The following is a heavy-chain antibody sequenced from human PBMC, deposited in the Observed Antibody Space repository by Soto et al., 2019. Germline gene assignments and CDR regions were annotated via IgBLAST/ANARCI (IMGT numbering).Heavy chain of an antibody. D-gene: IGHD1-7*01. CDR1: GGSFTSNNW. CDR3: ASRDPGTSVDY. J-gene: IGHJ4*02. CDR2: IYRTGST. Sequence: QVQLQESGPGLVKPSGTLSLTCAVSGGSFTSNNWWTWVRPPPGQGLEWIGEIYRTGSTNYNPSLKSRVTLSLEKSENQFSLKVTSLTAADTAVYYCASRDPGTSVDYWGQGTLVTVSS. V-gene: IGHV4-4*02.